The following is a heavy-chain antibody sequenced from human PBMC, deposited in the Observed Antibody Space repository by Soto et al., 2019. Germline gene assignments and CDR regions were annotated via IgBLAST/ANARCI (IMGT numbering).Heavy chain of an antibody. D-gene: IGHD2-2*01. J-gene: IGHJ6*03. Sequence: VKVSCKAPGYTFTSYGISWVRQAPGQGLEWMGWISAYNGNTNYAQKLQGRVTMTTDTSTSTAYMELRSLRSDDTAVYYCARRYCSSTSCYLDYYYYYMDVWGKGTTVTVSS. CDR1: GYTFTSYG. V-gene: IGHV1-18*01. CDR2: ISAYNGNT. CDR3: ARRYCSSTSCYLDYYYYYMDV.